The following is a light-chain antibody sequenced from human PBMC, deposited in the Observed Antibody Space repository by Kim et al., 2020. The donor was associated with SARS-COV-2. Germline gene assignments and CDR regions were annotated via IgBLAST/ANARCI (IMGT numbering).Light chain of an antibody. CDR1: QGIRSS. J-gene: IGKJ4*01. CDR2: DAS. CDR3: QQFNNYPHA. Sequence: SASVGDRVPITCRASQGIRSSLAWYQQKPGKAPMLLIYDASCLESGVPSRFSDSGSGTDFTLTHRSLQPEDFATYYCQQFNNYPHAFGGGTKVEI. V-gene: IGKV1D-13*01.